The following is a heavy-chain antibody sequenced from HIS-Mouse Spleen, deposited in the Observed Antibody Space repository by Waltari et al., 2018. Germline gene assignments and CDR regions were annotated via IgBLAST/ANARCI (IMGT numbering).Heavy chain of an antibody. D-gene: IGHD5-18*01. CDR3: ARDGSSGYSYGRGFFDY. J-gene: IGHJ4*02. CDR2: IDYSGST. Sequence: QLQLQESGPGLVKPSETLSLTCTVSGGSISSSSYYWGWIRQPPGKGLEWIGSIDYSGSTYYNPSLKSRVTISVDTSKNQFSLKLSSVTAADTAVYYCARDGSSGYSYGRGFFDYWGQGTLVTVSS. V-gene: IGHV4-39*07. CDR1: GGSISSSSYY.